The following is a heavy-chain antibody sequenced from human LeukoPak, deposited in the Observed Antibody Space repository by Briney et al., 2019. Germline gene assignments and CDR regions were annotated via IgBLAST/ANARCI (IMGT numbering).Heavy chain of an antibody. J-gene: IGHJ3*02. D-gene: IGHD6-13*01. CDR1: GGSISSSNW. CDR2: INHSGST. Sequence: SGTLSLTCAVSGGSISSSNWWSWVRQPPGKGLEWIGEINHSGSTNYNPSLKSRVTISVDKSKNQFSLKLSSVTAADTAVYYCAREHGAAAGYDAFDIWGQGTMVTVSS. CDR3: AREHGAAAGYDAFDI. V-gene: IGHV4-4*02.